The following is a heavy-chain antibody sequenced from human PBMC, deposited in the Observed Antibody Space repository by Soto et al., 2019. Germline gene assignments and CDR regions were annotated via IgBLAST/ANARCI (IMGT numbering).Heavy chain of an antibody. CDR2: ISYSGST. Sequence: SETLSLTCTVSGGSISSYYWSWIRQPPGKGLEWIGYISYSGSTNYNPSLKSRVTISVDRSKNQFSLKLSSVTAADTAVYYCARHGYCSSTSCYDAFDIWGQGTMVTVSS. J-gene: IGHJ3*02. CDR3: ARHGYCSSTSCYDAFDI. V-gene: IGHV4-59*08. CDR1: GGSISSYY. D-gene: IGHD2-2*03.